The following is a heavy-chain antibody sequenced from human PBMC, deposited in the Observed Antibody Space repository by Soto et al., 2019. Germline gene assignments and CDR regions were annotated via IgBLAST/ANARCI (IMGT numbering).Heavy chain of an antibody. CDR1: GFTFSSYS. V-gene: IGHV3-21*01. D-gene: IGHD3-22*01. Sequence: PGGSLRLSCAASGFTFSSYSMNWVRQAPGKGLEWVSSISSSSSYIYYADSVKGRFTISRDNAKNSLYLQMNSLRAEDTAVYYCATRGDDSSGYYYNYYYYGMDVWGQGTTVTVS. J-gene: IGHJ6*02. CDR2: ISSSSSYI. CDR3: ATRGDDSSGYYYNYYYYGMDV.